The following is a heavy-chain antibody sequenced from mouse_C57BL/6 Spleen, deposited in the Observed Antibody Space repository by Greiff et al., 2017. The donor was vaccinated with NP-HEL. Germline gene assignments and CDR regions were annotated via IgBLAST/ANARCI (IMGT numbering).Heavy chain of an antibody. CDR2: IDPETGGT. CDR1: GYTFTDYE. CDR3: TPITTVGAPFAY. J-gene: IGHJ3*01. Sequence: VQLQQSGAELVRPGASVTLSCKASGYTFTDYEMHWVKQTPVHGLEWIGAIDPETGGTAYNQKFKGKAILTADKSSSTAYMELRSLTSEDSAVYYCTPITTVGAPFAYWGQGTLVTVSA. V-gene: IGHV1-15*01. D-gene: IGHD1-1*01.